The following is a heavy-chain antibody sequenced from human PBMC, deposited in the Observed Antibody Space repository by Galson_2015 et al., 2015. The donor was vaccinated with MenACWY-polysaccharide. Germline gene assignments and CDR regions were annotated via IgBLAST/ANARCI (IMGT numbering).Heavy chain of an antibody. CDR1: GFTFSSYW. CDR2: ISSNGGST. CDR3: ARGATLGY. V-gene: IGHV3-64*01. Sequence: LRLSCAASGFTFSSYWLHWVRQAPGKGLEYVSAISSNGGSTYYANSVKGRFTISRDNSKNTLYLQMGSLRAEDMAVYYCARGATLGYWGQGTLVTVSS. J-gene: IGHJ4*02. D-gene: IGHD1-26*01.